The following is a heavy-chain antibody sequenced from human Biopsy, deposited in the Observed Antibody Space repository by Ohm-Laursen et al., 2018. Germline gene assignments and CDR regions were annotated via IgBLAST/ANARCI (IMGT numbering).Heavy chain of an antibody. Sequence: LRLSCSAPGFSFSSYGMHWVRQAPGKGLEWVAVLWYDGTNKYYADSVKGRFTISRDNSKNTLYLQMNSLRAEDTAMYYCARPTNARAGGAPFDIWGQGTMVTVSS. CDR3: ARPTNARAGGAPFDI. J-gene: IGHJ3*02. CDR1: GFSFSSYG. V-gene: IGHV3-33*01. CDR2: LWYDGTNK. D-gene: IGHD1-1*01.